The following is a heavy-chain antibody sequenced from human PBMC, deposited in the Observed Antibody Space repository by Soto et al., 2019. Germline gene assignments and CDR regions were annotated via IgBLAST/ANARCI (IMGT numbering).Heavy chain of an antibody. J-gene: IGHJ6*02. V-gene: IGHV3-66*01. Sequence: PGGSLRLSCAASGFTVSSNYMSWVRQAPGKGLEWVSVIYSGGSTYYADSVKGRFTISRDNSKNTLYLQMNSLRAEDTAVYYCSFYDSSGYYYGYYYGMDVWGQGTTVTVSS. CDR3: SFYDSSGYYYGYYYGMDV. D-gene: IGHD3-22*01. CDR1: GFTVSSNY. CDR2: IYSGGST.